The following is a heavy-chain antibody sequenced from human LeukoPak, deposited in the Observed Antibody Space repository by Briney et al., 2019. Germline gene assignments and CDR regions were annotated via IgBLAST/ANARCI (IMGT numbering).Heavy chain of an antibody. Sequence: SGTLSLTCTVSGGSISSSSYYWAWIRQPPGKGLEWIGNIYYSGSTYYNPSLMSRVTISVDTSKKQFSLKLSSVTAADTAVYYCARQWLEILSDAFDIWGQGTMVTVSS. CDR1: GGSISSSSYY. CDR2: IYYSGST. D-gene: IGHD6-19*01. CDR3: ARQWLEILSDAFDI. V-gene: IGHV4-39*01. J-gene: IGHJ3*02.